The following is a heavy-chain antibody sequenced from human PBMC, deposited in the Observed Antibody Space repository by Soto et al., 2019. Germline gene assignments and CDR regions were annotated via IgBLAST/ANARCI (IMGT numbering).Heavy chain of an antibody. CDR3: ARGQRSGCQGNGMDV. CDR2: IGYDGSNK. J-gene: IGHJ6*02. CDR1: GFTFSSYG. D-gene: IGHD6-19*01. Sequence: QVQLVESGGGVVQPGRSLRLSCAASGFTFSSYGMHWVRQAPGKGLEWVAVIGYDGSNKYYADSVKGRFTISRDNSKNTLYLQMNSPRAEDTAVYYCARGQRSGCQGNGMDVWGQGTTVTVSS. V-gene: IGHV3-33*01.